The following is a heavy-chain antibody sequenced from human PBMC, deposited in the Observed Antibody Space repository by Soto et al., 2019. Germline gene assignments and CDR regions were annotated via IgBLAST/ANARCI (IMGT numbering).Heavy chain of an antibody. CDR1: GGSISSSSYY. V-gene: IGHV4-39*01. J-gene: IGHJ5*02. CDR3: ARHVGYCSSTSCYRERWFDP. CDR2: IYYSGST. Sequence: SETLSLTCTVSGGSISSSSYYWGWIRQPPGKGLEWIGSIYYSGSTYYNPSLKSRVTISVDTSKNQFSLKLSSVTAADTAVYYCARHVGYCSSTSCYRERWFDPWGQGTLVTVSS. D-gene: IGHD2-2*02.